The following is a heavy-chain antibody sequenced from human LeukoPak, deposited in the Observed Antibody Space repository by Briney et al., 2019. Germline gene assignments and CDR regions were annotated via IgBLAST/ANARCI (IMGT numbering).Heavy chain of an antibody. Sequence: SETLSLTCAVYGGSFSGYYWSWIRQPPGKGLEWIGEINHSGSTNYNPSLKSRVTISVDTSKNQFSLKLSSVTAADTAVYYCASGRWLQLNHWGQGTLVTVSS. CDR3: ASGRWLQLNH. D-gene: IGHD5-24*01. CDR1: GGSFSGYY. J-gene: IGHJ5*02. V-gene: IGHV4-34*01. CDR2: INHSGST.